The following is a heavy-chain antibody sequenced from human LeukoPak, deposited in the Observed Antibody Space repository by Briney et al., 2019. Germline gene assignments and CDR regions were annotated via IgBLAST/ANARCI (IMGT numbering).Heavy chain of an antibody. CDR3: ARLIYGGNSDAFGI. J-gene: IGHJ3*02. CDR1: GYAFTSYG. D-gene: IGHD4-23*01. Sequence: GASVKVSCKASGYAFTSYGISWVRQAPGQGLEWMGWISAYNGNTNYAQKLQGRVTMTTDTSTSTAYMELRSLRSDDTAVYYCARLIYGGNSDAFGIWGQGTMVTVSS. CDR2: ISAYNGNT. V-gene: IGHV1-18*01.